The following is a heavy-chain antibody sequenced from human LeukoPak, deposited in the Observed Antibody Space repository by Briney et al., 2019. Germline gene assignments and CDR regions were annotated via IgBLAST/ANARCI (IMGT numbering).Heavy chain of an antibody. Sequence: SETLSLTCTVSGGSISSYYWNWIRQPPGKGLEWIGYIYYSGSTNYNPSLKSRVTISVDTSKNQFSLKLSSVTAADTAVYYCARDTKDYFDYWGQGTLVTVSS. CDR1: GGSISSYY. D-gene: IGHD2-2*01. CDR2: IYYSGST. CDR3: ARDTKDYFDY. V-gene: IGHV4-59*12. J-gene: IGHJ4*02.